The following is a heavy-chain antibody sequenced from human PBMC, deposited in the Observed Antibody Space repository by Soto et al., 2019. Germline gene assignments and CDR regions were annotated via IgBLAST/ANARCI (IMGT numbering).Heavy chain of an antibody. J-gene: IGHJ4*02. D-gene: IGHD5-12*01. Sequence: QVQLQESGPGLVKPSQTLSLTCTVSGGSISSGGYYWSWIRQHPGKGLEWIGYIYYSGSTYYNPSLKSRVTISVDTSKSQFSLKVSSVTAADTAVYYCAGSPGGMVATHFDYWGQGTLVTVSS. CDR1: GGSISSGGYY. V-gene: IGHV4-31*03. CDR3: AGSPGGMVATHFDY. CDR2: IYYSGST.